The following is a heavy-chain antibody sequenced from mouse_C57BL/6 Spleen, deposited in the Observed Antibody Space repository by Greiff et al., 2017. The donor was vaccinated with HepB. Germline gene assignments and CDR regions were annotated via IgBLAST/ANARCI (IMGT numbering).Heavy chain of an antibody. CDR3: ARRNWEVYFDY. D-gene: IGHD4-1*01. J-gene: IGHJ2*01. CDR1: GYAFSSSW. Sequence: QVQLKQSGPELVKPGASVKISCKASGYAFSSSWMNWVKQRPGKGLEWIGRIYPGDGDTNYNGKFKGKATLTADKSSSTAYMQLSSLTSEDSAVYFCARRNWEVYFDYWGQGTTLTVSS. V-gene: IGHV1-82*01. CDR2: IYPGDGDT.